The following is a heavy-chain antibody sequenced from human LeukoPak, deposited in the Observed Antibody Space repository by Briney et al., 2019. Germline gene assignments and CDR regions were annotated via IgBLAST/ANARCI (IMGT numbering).Heavy chain of an antibody. V-gene: IGHV3-30*02. CDR1: GFTFSSYG. CDR2: IRYDGSNK. CDR3: ARLGYSSTTFDY. J-gene: IGHJ4*02. D-gene: IGHD6-13*01. Sequence: GGSLRLSCAASGFTFSSYGMHWVRQAPGKGLEWVAFIRYDGSNKYYADSVKGRFTISRDNAKNSLYLQMNSLRAEDTAVYYCARLGYSSTTFDYWGQGTLVTVSS.